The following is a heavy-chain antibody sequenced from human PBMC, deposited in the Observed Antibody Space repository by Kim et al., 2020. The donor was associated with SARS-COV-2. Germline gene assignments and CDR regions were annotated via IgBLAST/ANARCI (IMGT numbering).Heavy chain of an antibody. Sequence: TTSHPHRFQGRVTITRDTPTGTVYMELSSLESEDTAMYYCARERPMDVWGKGTTVTVSS. J-gene: IGHJ6*03. V-gene: IGHV1-46*01. CDR2: TT. CDR3: ARERPMDV.